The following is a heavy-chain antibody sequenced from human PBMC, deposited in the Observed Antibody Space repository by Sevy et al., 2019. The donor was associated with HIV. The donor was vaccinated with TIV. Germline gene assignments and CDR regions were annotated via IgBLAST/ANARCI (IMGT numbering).Heavy chain of an antibody. D-gene: IGHD4-17*01. CDR1: GVSISSGAYS. CDR3: ARDGGTMTTPGSFDI. J-gene: IGHJ3*02. V-gene: IGHV4-30-2*01. Sequence: SETLSLTCAVSGVSISSGAYSWNWIRQPPGKGPEWIGYIYHTGNTYYNPSLKSRITISLDRSKNQFSLRLSSVTAADTAVYFCARDGGTMTTPGSFDIWGQGTMVTVSS. CDR2: IYHTGNT.